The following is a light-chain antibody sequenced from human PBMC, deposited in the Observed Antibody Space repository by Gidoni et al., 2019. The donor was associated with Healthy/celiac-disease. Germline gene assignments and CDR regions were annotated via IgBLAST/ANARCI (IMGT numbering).Light chain of an antibody. J-gene: IGKJ3*01. CDR2: DAS. Sequence: EIVFTQSPATLSLSPGQRATLSCRARQSVSSYSAWYQQKPGQAPRLLIYDASNRATGIPARFSGSGSGTDLNLPISSLEPEDFAVYYCQQRRNWPPFTFXHXTKVDIK. CDR1: QSVSSY. CDR3: QQRRNWPPFT. V-gene: IGKV3-11*01.